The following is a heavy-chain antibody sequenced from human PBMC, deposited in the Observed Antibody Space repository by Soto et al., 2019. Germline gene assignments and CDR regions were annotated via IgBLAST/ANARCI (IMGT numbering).Heavy chain of an antibody. D-gene: IGHD2-2*01. J-gene: IGHJ4*02. V-gene: IGHV5-51*01. CDR2: MFPGDSTT. CDR1: GFTFTAYW. Sequence: GESLKISCKGSGFTFTAYWIGWVRQMPGKGLEWMGIMFPGDSTTRYSPSFQGQATMSADKSISTAYLQWNSLKASDTAMYYCARVVIGYCSSTSCPADYWGQGALVTAPQ. CDR3: ARVVIGYCSSTSCPADY.